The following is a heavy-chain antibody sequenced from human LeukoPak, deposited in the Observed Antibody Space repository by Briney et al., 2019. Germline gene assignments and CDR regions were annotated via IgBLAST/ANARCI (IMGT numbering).Heavy chain of an antibody. J-gene: IGHJ6*02. D-gene: IGHD5-18*01. Sequence: PGGSLRLSCAASGFTFNNYAMSWVRQAPGKGLEWVSAISGSGGSTYYADSVKGRHTISRDNSKNTLYLQMNSLRAEDTAVYYCAKKSGYSYGSTPYYYGMDVWGQGTTVTVSS. CDR1: GFTFNNYA. V-gene: IGHV3-23*01. CDR3: AKKSGYSYGSTPYYYGMDV. CDR2: ISGSGGST.